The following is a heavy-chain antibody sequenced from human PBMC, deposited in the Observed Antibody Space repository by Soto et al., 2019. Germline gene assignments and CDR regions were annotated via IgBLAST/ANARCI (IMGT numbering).Heavy chain of an antibody. J-gene: IGHJ5*02. V-gene: IGHV4-39*01. CDR1: GGSISSSSYY. CDR2: IYYSGST. D-gene: IGHD3-3*02. Sequence: QLQLQESGPGLVKPSETLSLTCTVSGGSISSSSYYWGWIRQPPGKGLEWIGSIYYSGSTYYNPSPKSRVTISVDTSKNHFSLKLISVTAADTAVYYCASHKIAFYNCFDPWAQGTLITVSS. CDR3: ASHKIAFYNCFDP.